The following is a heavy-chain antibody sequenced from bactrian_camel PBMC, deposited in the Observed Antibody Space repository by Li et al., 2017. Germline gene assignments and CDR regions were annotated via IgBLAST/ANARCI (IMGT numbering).Heavy chain of an antibody. D-gene: IGHD2*01. J-gene: IGHJ4*01. CDR3: ARVFTGGYPYEYDF. Sequence: VQLVESGGGSVQAGGSLRLSCAASGFTFSSYGMTWVRQAPGKGLEWVSDISSGGGTTNYADSVKGRFTISRDNAKNTLYLQLSSLKTEDTAMYYCARVFTGGYPYEYDFWGPGTQVTVS. CDR1: GFTFSSYG. CDR2: ISSGGGTT. V-gene: IGHV3S40*01.